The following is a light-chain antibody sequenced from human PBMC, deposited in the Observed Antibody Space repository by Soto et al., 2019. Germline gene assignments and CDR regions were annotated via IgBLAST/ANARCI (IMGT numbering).Light chain of an antibody. V-gene: IGKV1-12*01. J-gene: IGKJ5*01. CDR3: QQANSFPLT. CDR1: QDINKW. CDR2: TAS. Sequence: DIQMTQSPSSVCASVGDRVTIACLSSQDINKWLAWYQQKPGLAPNLVIYTASRLHGGGPSRFSGSGSGTEFTLTISSLQPEDFATYYCQQANSFPLTFGGGTRLEI.